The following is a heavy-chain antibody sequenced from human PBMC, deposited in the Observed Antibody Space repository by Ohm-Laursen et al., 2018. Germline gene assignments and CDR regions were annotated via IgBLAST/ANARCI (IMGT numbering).Heavy chain of an antibody. J-gene: IGHJ5*02. CDR1: GFTFTDYY. Sequence: SLRLSCTAPGFTFTDYYMSWIRQAPGKGLEWVSYISSSGSTIYYADSVKGRFTISRDNAKNSLYLQMNSLRAEDTAVYYCARVSRGTLQSPWGQGTLVTVSS. CDR2: ISSSGSTI. V-gene: IGHV3-11*01. D-gene: IGHD5-24*01. CDR3: ARVSRGTLQSP.